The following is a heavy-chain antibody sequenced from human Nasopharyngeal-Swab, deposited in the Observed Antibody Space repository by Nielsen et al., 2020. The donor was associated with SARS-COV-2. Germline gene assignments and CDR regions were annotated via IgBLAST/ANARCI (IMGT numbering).Heavy chain of an antibody. V-gene: IGHV4-34*01. Sequence: SETLSLTCSVSGGSSNGFYWNWIRQPPGNGLEWIGESNHNERTNYNPSLKSRVTMSVDTSTNQVSLKLNSLTATDTAVYYCARAGRVGDAYTGLDVWGQGTTVTVSS. CDR2: SNHNERT. D-gene: IGHD5-24*01. CDR1: GGSSNGFY. CDR3: ARAGRVGDAYTGLDV. J-gene: IGHJ6*02.